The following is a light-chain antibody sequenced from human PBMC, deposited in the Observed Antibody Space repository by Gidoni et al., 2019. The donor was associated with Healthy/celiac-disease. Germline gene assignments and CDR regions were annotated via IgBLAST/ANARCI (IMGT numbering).Light chain of an antibody. CDR2: KDS. CDR3: QSADSSGTYVV. Sequence: SYELTQPPSVSVSTGQTARITCSGDALPTQYAYWYQQKPGQAPVLVIYKDSERPSGNPERFSGSSSGTTVTLTISGVQAEDEADYYCQSADSSGTYVVFGGGTKLTVL. J-gene: IGLJ2*01. V-gene: IGLV3-25*03. CDR1: ALPTQY.